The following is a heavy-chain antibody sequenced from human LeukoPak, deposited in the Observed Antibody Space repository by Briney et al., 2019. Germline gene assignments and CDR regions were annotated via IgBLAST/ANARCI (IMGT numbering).Heavy chain of an antibody. CDR1: GFTFDDYA. J-gene: IGHJ4*02. V-gene: IGHV3-43*02. CDR2: ISGDGGNT. CDR3: ARRLENSGYDYAFDY. Sequence: PGGSLRLSCAASGFTFDDYAMHWVRQVPGKGLEWVSLISGDGGNTYYADSVKGRFTISRDNAKNSLYLQMNSLRDEDTALYYCARRLENSGYDYAFDYWGQGTLVTVSS. D-gene: IGHD5-12*01.